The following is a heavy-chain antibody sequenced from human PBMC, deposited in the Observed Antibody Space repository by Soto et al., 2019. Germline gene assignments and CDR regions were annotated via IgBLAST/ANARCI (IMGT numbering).Heavy chain of an antibody. CDR3: ARVSRLARGKYYGSGHLDY. Sequence: PWCSMRICCAASGVTVSSNYMSWVRKAPGKGLEWVSVIYSGGSTYYADSVKGRFTISRDNSKNTLYLQMNSLRAEDTAVYYCARVSRLARGKYYGSGHLDYWGQGTLVTVSS. CDR2: IYSGGST. CDR1: GVTVSSNY. D-gene: IGHD3-10*01. V-gene: IGHV3-53*01. J-gene: IGHJ4*02.